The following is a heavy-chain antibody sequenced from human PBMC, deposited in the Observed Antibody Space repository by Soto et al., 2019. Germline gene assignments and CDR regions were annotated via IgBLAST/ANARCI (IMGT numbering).Heavy chain of an antibody. J-gene: IGHJ5*02. D-gene: IGHD6-13*01. V-gene: IGHV3-7*01. Sequence: EVQLVESGGGLVQPGGSLRLSCAASGFIFSSYWMSWVRQAPGKGLEWVANIKQDGSEKYYVDSVKGRFTISRDNAKNSLYLQMNSLRVEDTAVYYCARDTGSSSGRGWFDPWGQGTLVTVSS. CDR1: GFIFSSYW. CDR3: ARDTGSSSGRGWFDP. CDR2: IKQDGSEK.